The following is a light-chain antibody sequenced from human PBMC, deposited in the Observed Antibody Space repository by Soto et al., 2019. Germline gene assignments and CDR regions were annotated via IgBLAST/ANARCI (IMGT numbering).Light chain of an antibody. CDR1: QTVRNNY. Sequence: EFVLTQSPGTLSLSPGERATLSCRASQTVRNNYLAWYQQKPGQAPRLLIYDASSRATGIPDRFSGGGSGTDFTLSISKVEPEDFAVYYCQQFSSYPLTLGGGTKVDIK. J-gene: IGKJ4*01. V-gene: IGKV3-20*01. CDR3: QQFSSYPLT. CDR2: DAS.